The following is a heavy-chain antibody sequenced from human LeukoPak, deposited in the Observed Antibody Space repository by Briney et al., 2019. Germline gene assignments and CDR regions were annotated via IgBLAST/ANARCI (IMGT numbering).Heavy chain of an antibody. Sequence: SVKVSCKASGGTFSSYAISWVRQAPGQGLEWMGRIIPILGIANYAQKFQGRVTITADKSTSTAYMELSSLRSEDTAVYYCARGPRSYHTHFDYWGQGTLVTVSS. V-gene: IGHV1-69*04. CDR3: ARGPRSYHTHFDY. D-gene: IGHD3-10*01. CDR2: IIPILGIA. CDR1: GGTFSSYA. J-gene: IGHJ4*02.